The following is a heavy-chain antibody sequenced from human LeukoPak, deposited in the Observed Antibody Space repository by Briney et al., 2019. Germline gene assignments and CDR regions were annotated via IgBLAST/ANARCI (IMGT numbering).Heavy chain of an antibody. D-gene: IGHD6-13*01. CDR3: ARGWYSSSHDAFDI. J-gene: IGHJ3*02. CDR2: IYYSGST. CDR1: GGSISSSSYY. V-gene: IGHV4-39*01. Sequence: PSETLSLTCTVSGGSISSSSYYWGWIRQPPGKGLEWIGSIYYSGSTYYNPSLKSRVTISVDTSKNQFSLKLSSVTAADTAVYYCARGWYSSSHDAFDIWPQGTMVTVSS.